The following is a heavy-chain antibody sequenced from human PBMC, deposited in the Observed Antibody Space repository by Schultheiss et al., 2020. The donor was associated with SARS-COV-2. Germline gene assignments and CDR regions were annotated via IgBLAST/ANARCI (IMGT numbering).Heavy chain of an antibody. D-gene: IGHD2/OR15-2a*01. Sequence: ESLKISCATFGFTFSTSGMTWVRQAPGKGLEWVASIVGGSDATHYADSVKGRFTISRDNSKNTLYLQMSSLRAEDTAVYFCAPNSLNPLQYWGQGTLVTVSS. CDR2: IVGGSDAT. CDR3: APNSLNPLQY. CDR1: GFTFSTSG. J-gene: IGHJ4*02. V-gene: IGHV3-23*01.